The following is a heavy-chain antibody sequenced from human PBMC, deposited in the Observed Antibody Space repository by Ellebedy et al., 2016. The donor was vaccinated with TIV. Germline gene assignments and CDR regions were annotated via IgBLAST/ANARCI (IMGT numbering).Heavy chain of an antibody. J-gene: IGHJ6*02. Sequence: ASVKVSCKASGYTFTSYDINWVRQATGQGLEWMGWMNPNSGNTGYAQKFQGRVTMTRNTSISTAYMELSSLRSEDTAVYYCARDLVYCGGDCSHKPNYGMDVWGQGTSVTVSS. CDR2: MNPNSGNT. CDR3: ARDLVYCGGDCSHKPNYGMDV. D-gene: IGHD2-21*02. V-gene: IGHV1-8*01. CDR1: GYTFTSYD.